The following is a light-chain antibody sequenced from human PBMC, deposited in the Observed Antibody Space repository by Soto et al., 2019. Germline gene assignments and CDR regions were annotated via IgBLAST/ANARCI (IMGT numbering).Light chain of an antibody. CDR3: QQDSSLPLT. Sequence: DIPMTLSPASLSASVGDRVPITCRASQGISSWLGWYQQKPGQAPKLLIFAASSLQSGVPPRFSGSESGTEFTLTISSLQHEDVVTYYCQQDSSLPLTFGQGTKVDIK. CDR2: AAS. V-gene: IGKV1-12*01. J-gene: IGKJ4*01. CDR1: QGISSW.